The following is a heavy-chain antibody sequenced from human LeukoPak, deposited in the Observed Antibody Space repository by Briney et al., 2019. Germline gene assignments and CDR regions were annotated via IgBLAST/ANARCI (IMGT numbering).Heavy chain of an antibody. V-gene: IGHV3-33*01. D-gene: IGHD5-18*01. CDR1: GFTFSSYG. CDR3: ARDPRYSYGFLRGMDV. CDR2: IWYDGSNK. Sequence: GGSLRLSCAASGFTFSSYGMHWVRQAPGKGLEWVAVIWYDGSNKYYADSVKGRFTISRDNSKNTLYLQMNSLRAEDTAVYYCARDPRYSYGFLRGMDVWGQGTTVTVSS. J-gene: IGHJ6*02.